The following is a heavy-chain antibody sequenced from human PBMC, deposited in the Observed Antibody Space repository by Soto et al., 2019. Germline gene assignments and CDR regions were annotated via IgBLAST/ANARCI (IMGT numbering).Heavy chain of an antibody. D-gene: IGHD3-22*01. V-gene: IGHV3-64D*06. Sequence: GGSLRLSCSASGFTLSSYAMHWVRQAPGKGLEYVSAISSNGGSTYYADSVKGRFTISRDNSKNTLYLQMSSLRAEDTAVYYCVKGYYDSSGYYVGTIFDYWGQGTLVTVSS. CDR2: ISSNGGST. CDR1: GFTLSSYA. J-gene: IGHJ4*02. CDR3: VKGYYDSSGYYVGTIFDY.